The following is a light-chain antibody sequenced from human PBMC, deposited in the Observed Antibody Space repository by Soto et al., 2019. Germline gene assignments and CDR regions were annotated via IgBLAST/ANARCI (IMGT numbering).Light chain of an antibody. CDR3: QKYDRAPLT. CDR1: QGISIY. J-gene: IGKJ4*01. V-gene: IGKV1-27*01. CDR2: AAS. Sequence: DIQMTQSPSSLSASVGDRVTITCRASQGISIYLAWYQQKPGKVPKVLIYAASTLQSGVPSRFSAIGSGTDFTLTISSLQPEDVATYYCQKYDRAPLTFGGGTKVEIK.